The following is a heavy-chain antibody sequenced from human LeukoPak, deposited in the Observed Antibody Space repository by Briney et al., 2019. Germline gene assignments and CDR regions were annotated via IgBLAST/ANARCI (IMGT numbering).Heavy chain of an antibody. J-gene: IGHJ6*03. Sequence: PGGSLRLSCAASGFTFSSYSMNWVRQAPGKGLEWVSSISISSSNIYYADSVKGRFTTSRDNAKNSLYVQMNSLRAEDTAVYYCARDRYQLSPDYMDVWGKGTTVTVSS. CDR2: ISISSSNI. CDR1: GFTFSSYS. D-gene: IGHD2-2*01. CDR3: ARDRYQLSPDYMDV. V-gene: IGHV3-21*01.